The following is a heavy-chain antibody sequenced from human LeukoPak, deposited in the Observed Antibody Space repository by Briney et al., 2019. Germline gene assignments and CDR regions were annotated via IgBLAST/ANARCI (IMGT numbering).Heavy chain of an antibody. J-gene: IGHJ6*03. CDR2: VYSSGTT. V-gene: IGHV4-61*02. CDR1: GGSINTRSIY. Sequence: SETLSLTCTVSGGSINTRSIYSSWIRHPARKGLGWIGRVYSSGTTTYNPSLRSRVAISLDTSKDQFSLNLPCVAAVNTAVYYCARSLLGGLTSYSYYMDVWGKGTTVTVSS. CDR3: ARSLLGGLTSYSYYMDV. D-gene: IGHD3-16*01.